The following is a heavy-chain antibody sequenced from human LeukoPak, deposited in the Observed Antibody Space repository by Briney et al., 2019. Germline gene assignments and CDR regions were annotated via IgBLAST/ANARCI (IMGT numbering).Heavy chain of an antibody. CDR2: IYHSGST. CDR3: ARDVKAAALQ. CDR1: GYSISSGYY. D-gene: IGHD6-13*01. J-gene: IGHJ4*02. V-gene: IGHV4-38-2*02. Sequence: SETLSLTCTVSGYSISSGYYWGWIRQPPGKGLEWIGSIYHSGSTYYNPSLKSRVTISVDTSKNQFSLKLSSVTAADTAVYYCARDVKAAALQWGQGTLVTVSS.